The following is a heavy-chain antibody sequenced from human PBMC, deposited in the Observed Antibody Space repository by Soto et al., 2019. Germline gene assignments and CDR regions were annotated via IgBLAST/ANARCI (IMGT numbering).Heavy chain of an antibody. D-gene: IGHD2-21*01. J-gene: IGHJ6*02. CDR1: GFTFSRYG. CDR2: IWSDGSNK. CDR3: ARDLKFVVIVSTRFHQYSFSGMDV. Sequence: QVQVVASGGGVVQAGRSMRLSCEGSGFTFSRYGMHWVSQAPGKGLEWVAFIWSDGSNKNYGDSVKGRFTVSSDYLKNTVNLQMKNLRAEDTAVYYCARDLKFVVIVSTRFHQYSFSGMDVWGQGTTVTVSS. V-gene: IGHV3-33*01.